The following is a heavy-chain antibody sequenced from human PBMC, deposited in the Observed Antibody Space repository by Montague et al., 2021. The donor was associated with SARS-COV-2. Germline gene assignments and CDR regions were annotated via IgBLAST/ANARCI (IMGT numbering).Heavy chain of an antibody. CDR2: IYYSGST. Sequence: TLSLTCTVSGGSISSGGYYWSWIRQHPGKGLEWIGYIYYSGSTYYNPSVKSGVTISEDTSKNQFYLRLNSVTAADMAVYYCARGRRPVVVPGAGPAGRAFDIWGQGTMVTVSS. CDR3: ARGRRPVVVPGAGPAGRAFDI. D-gene: IGHD2-2*01. V-gene: IGHV4-31*03. CDR1: GGSISSGGYY. J-gene: IGHJ3*02.